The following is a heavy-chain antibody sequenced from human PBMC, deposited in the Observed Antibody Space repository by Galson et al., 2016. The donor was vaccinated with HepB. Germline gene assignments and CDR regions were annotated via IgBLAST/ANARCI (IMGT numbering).Heavy chain of an antibody. V-gene: IGHV1-69*13. CDR2: IIPIFDTT. CDR3: ARDRDTPMLHDAFDI. Sequence: SVKVSCKASGGTFSNYGISWVRQAPGQGLEWMGGIIPIFDTTNSAQKFQGRVTITADESTSTAYMELSSLRSEDTAVYYCARDRDTPMLHDAFDIWGQGTMVTVSS. J-gene: IGHJ3*02. CDR1: GGTFSNYG. D-gene: IGHD5-18*01.